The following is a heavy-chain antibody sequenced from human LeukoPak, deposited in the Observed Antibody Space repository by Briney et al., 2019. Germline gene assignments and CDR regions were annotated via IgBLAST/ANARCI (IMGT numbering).Heavy chain of an antibody. CDR3: AKGATGWYGYYFDY. V-gene: IGHV3-23*01. D-gene: IGHD6-19*01. J-gene: IGHJ4*02. CDR1: GFTFSSYA. CDR2: ISGSGGST. Sequence: GGSLRLSCAASGFTFSSYAMSWVRQAPGKGLEWVSGISGSGGSTHYADSVKGRFTISRDNSMNTLYLQMNSLRAEDTAVYYCAKGATGWYGYYFDYWGQGTLVTVSS.